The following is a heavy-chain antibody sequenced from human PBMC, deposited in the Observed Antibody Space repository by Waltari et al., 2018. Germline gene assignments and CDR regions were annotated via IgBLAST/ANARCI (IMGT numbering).Heavy chain of an antibody. CDR1: GFSFSNYW. Sequence: EVQVVESGGGLVQPGGSLRLSCAASGFSFSNYWVHWVRQAPGEGLEGGSRINRDSSRTRYAGSVKGRINISRDNAKNMLYLQMNSLRVEDTAVYYWARDRVAVVGARRYNWFDPWGQGTLVTVSS. J-gene: IGHJ5*02. V-gene: IGHV3-74*01. CDR3: ARDRVAVVGARRYNWFDP. D-gene: IGHD2-15*01. CDR2: INRDSSRT.